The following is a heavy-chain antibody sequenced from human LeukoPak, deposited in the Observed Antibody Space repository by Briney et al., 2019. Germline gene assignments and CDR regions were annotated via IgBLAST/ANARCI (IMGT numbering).Heavy chain of an antibody. V-gene: IGHV1-24*01. Sequence: ASVKVSCKVSGYTLTELSMHWVRQAPGKGLEWMGGFDPEDGETIYAQKFQGRATMTEDTSTDTAYMELSSLRSEDTAAYYCATDGLGRRWFDPWGQGTLVTVSS. CDR3: ATDGLGRRWFDP. CDR2: FDPEDGET. D-gene: IGHD7-27*01. CDR1: GYTLTELS. J-gene: IGHJ5*02.